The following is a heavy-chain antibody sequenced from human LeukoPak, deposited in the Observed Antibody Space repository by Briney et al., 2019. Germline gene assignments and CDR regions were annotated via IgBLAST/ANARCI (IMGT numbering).Heavy chain of an antibody. D-gene: IGHD3-22*01. CDR3: ARENYDSSGPEGALDY. V-gene: IGHV4-39*07. J-gene: IGHJ4*02. CDR1: GGSISSSSYY. Sequence: SETLSLTCTVSGGSISSSSYYWGWIRHPPGKGLEWIGEIYHSGSTNYNPSLKSRVTISVDKSKNQFSLKLSSVTAADTAVYYCARENYDSSGPEGALDYWGQGTPVTVSS. CDR2: IYHSGST.